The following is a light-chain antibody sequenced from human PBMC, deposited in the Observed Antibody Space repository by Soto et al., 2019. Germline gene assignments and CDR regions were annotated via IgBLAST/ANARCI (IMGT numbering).Light chain of an antibody. CDR3: QQSYTTLFT. Sequence: DIQMTQSPSSLSASVGDRVTITCRASQSISNYLNWYQQKPGKAPKLLIYAASSLQSGVPSRFSSSGSGTDFHLTISSLQPEDFATYSCQQSYTTLFTFGPGTNVDI. V-gene: IGKV1-39*01. J-gene: IGKJ3*01. CDR1: QSISNY. CDR2: AAS.